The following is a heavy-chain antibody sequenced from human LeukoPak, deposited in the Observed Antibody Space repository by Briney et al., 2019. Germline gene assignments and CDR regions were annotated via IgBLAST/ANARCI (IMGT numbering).Heavy chain of an antibody. CDR3: ATSSGYGFLFEY. CDR1: GYTLTDLS. Sequence: ASVKVSCKVSGYTLTDLSMHWGRQAPGKGLEWMGGFDPEDGETIYAQNFQGRVTMTEDTSTDTAYMEVRSLRSEDTAVYYCATSSGYGFLFEYWGQGTLVTVSS. D-gene: IGHD3-22*01. V-gene: IGHV1-24*01. J-gene: IGHJ4*02. CDR2: FDPEDGET.